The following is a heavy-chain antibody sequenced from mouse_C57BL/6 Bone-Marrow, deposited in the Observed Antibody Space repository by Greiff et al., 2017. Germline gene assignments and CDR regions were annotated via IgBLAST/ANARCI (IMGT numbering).Heavy chain of an antibody. V-gene: IGHV1-19*01. CDR1: GYTFTDYY. Sequence: VQLKESGPVLVKPGASVKMSCKASGYTFTDYYMNWVKQSHGKSLEWIGVINPYNGGTSSNQKFKGKATLTVDKSSSTAYMELNSLTAEDSAVYYCARSDYAMDYWGQGTSVTVSS. CDR3: ARSDYAMDY. CDR2: INPYNGGT. J-gene: IGHJ4*01.